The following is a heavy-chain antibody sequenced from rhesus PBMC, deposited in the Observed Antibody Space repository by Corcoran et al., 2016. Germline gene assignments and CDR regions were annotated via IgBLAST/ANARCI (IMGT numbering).Heavy chain of an antibody. D-gene: IGHD3-28*01. V-gene: IGHV4-73*01. Sequence: QVQLQQWGEGLVKPSETLSLTCAVYGGSISGYYYWSWIRQPPGKGLEWIGYIYGNSASTNYNPSLKNRVTISKDTSKNQFSLKLSSVTAADTAVYYCARATPYYCDSGPRFDVWGPGVLVTVSS. CDR3: ARATPYYCDSGPRFDV. J-gene: IGHJ5-1*01. CDR1: GGSISGYYY. CDR2: IYGNSAST.